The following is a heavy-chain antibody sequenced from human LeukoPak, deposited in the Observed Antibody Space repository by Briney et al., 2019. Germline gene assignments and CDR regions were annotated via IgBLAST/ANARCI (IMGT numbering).Heavy chain of an antibody. Sequence: SETLSLTCTVSGYSISSGYYWGWTRQPPGKGLEWIGRFYHSGSTHYNPSLKSRVSISVDTSKNQFSLKLSSVTAADTAVYYCEREARITIFGVVIIRWFDPWGQGTLVTVSS. D-gene: IGHD3-3*01. J-gene: IGHJ5*02. CDR3: EREARITIFGVVIIRWFDP. V-gene: IGHV4-38-2*02. CDR1: GYSISSGYY. CDR2: FYHSGST.